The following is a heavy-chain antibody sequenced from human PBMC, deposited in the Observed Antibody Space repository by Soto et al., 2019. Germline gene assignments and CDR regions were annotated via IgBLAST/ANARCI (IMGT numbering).Heavy chain of an antibody. Sequence: ASVKVSCKASGYTFTSYYMHWVRQAPGQGLEWMGIINPSGGSTSYAQKFQGRVTMTRDTSTSTVYMELSSLRSEGTAVYYCESGVDSEVVPYCMAVWGQGTTVTAS. J-gene: IGHJ6*02. CDR3: ESGVDSEVVPYCMAV. CDR2: INPSGGST. V-gene: IGHV1-46*01. CDR1: GYTFTSYY. D-gene: IGHD2-2*03.